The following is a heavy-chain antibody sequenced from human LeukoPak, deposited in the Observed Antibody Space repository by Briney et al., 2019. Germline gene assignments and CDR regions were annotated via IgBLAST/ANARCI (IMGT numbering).Heavy chain of an antibody. J-gene: IGHJ5*02. V-gene: IGHV4-4*07. CDR1: GGSISSYY. CDR3: ARDEAVYCSGGSCFDP. CDR2: IYTSGNT. Sequence: SETLSLTCTVSGGSISSYYGSWIRQPAGKGLEWIGRIYTSGNTKYNPSLKSRVTMSVDTSKNQFSLNLSSVTAADTAVYYCARDEAVYCSGGSCFDPWGQGTLVTVS. D-gene: IGHD2-15*01.